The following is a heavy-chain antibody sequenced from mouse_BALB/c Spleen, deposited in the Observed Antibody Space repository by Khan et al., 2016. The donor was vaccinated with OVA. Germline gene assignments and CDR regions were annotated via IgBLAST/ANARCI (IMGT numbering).Heavy chain of an antibody. Sequence: VQLKQSGAEVVKPGASVKLSCTGSGFNIKDTYIHWVKQRPEQGLEWIGRIDPANDNTKYDPSFQAKATIASDPSSNTAYLQLSSLTSEDTAVYYCASPSMITTGFAYWGQGTLVTVSA. D-gene: IGHD2-4*01. CDR3: ASPSMITTGFAY. CDR1: GFNIKDTY. CDR2: IDPANDNT. V-gene: IGHV14-3*02. J-gene: IGHJ3*01.